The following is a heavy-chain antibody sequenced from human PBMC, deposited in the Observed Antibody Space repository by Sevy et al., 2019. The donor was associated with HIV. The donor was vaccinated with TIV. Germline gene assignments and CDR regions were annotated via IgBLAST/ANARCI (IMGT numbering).Heavy chain of an antibody. CDR2: IRSKAYGGTT. Sequence: GGYLRLSCTASGFTFGDYAMSWVRQAPGKGLEWVGFIRSKAYGGTTEYAASVKGRFTISRDDSKSIAYLQMNSLKTEDTAVYYCTRVGRFLDKGDAFDIWGQGTMVTVSS. CDR3: TRVGRFLDKGDAFDI. CDR1: GFTFGDYA. D-gene: IGHD3-3*01. V-gene: IGHV3-49*04. J-gene: IGHJ3*02.